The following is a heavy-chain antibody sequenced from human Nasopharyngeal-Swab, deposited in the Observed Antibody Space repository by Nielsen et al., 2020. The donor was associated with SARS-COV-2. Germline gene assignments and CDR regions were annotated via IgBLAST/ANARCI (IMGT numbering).Heavy chain of an antibody. CDR1: GFRFISYA. J-gene: IGHJ4*02. CDR3: ARGIGHTVETAFDY. Sequence: GGSLRLSCAASGFRFISYAMSWVRQAPGKGLEWVSIIYSGGTRTYYADSVKGRFTISRDDSKSTLYLQLNSLRAEDTAVFYCARGIGHTVETAFDYWGQGTLVTVSS. CDR2: IYSGGTRT. D-gene: IGHD4-17*01. V-gene: IGHV3-23*03.